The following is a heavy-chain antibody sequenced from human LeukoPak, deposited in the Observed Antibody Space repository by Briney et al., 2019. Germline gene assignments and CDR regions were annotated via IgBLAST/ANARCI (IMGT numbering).Heavy chain of an antibody. CDR3: ARAAGRDTTSGLDFDY. V-gene: IGHV4-4*07. Sequence: PSETLSLTCTISGGSISSYYWSWIRQPAGEGLEWIGRIYISGSTNYNPSLKSRVTMSVDTSKNQFSLKLSSVTAADTAVYYCARAAGRDTTSGLDFDYWGQGILVTVSS. D-gene: IGHD1-26*01. CDR1: GGSISSYY. CDR2: IYISGST. J-gene: IGHJ4*02.